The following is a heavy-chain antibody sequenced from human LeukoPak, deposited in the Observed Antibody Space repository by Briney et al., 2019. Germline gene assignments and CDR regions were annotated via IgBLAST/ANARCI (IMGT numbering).Heavy chain of an antibody. V-gene: IGHV3-7*04. CDR1: AYTLISSW. CDR3: ARDPYAGSWGLCYFDY. Sequence: PGGSLRLSCAASAYTLISSWLRWVRQAPGKGLEWVANIKQDGSDKYYVDSVKGRFTISRDDAKNSLYLQMNSLRAEDTAVYYCARDPYAGSWGLCYFDYWGQGNLVTVSS. J-gene: IGHJ4*02. D-gene: IGHD2-21*02. CDR2: IKQDGSDK.